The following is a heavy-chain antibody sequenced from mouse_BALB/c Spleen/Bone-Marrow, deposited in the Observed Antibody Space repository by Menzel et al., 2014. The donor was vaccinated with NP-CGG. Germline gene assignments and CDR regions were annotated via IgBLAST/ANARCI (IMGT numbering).Heavy chain of an antibody. CDR1: GFTFNSYG. Sequence: EVKLMESGGGLVKSGGSLKLSCAASGFTFNSYGMSWIRQTPDKRLKWVATISVGGTNTFYSASVKGGFTISRDTAKNNLYLQRTSLRSEDTAFYYCARHACYNQTEVSFVNWGQGTLVAVSA. J-gene: IGHJ3*01. D-gene: IGHD2-12*01. V-gene: IGHV5-9-2*01. CDR3: ARHACYNQTEVSFVN. CDR2: ISVGGTNT.